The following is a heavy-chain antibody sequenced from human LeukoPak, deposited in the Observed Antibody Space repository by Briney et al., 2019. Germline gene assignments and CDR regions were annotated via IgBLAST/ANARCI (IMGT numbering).Heavy chain of an antibody. V-gene: IGHV4-38-2*02. D-gene: IGHD2-8*02. CDR2: MYHTGRT. CDR3: ARQSGVLWSWANLNLEPGGYYSDY. Sequence: PSETLSLTCSVSGYFINTGYYWGWIRQPPGKGLEWIGDMYHTGRTYYNPSLKSRVTISVDTSKNQFSLKLSSVTAADTAVYYCARQSGVLWSWANLNLEPGGYYSDYWGQGTLVTVSS. J-gene: IGHJ4*02. CDR1: GYFINTGYY.